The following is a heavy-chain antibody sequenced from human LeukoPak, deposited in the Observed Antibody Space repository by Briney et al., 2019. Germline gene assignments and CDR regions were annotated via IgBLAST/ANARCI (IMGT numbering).Heavy chain of an antibody. D-gene: IGHD1-14*01. CDR1: GHTFTGSY. CDR2: IILNGGAT. J-gene: IGHJ4*02. V-gene: IGHV1-2*06. Sequence: ASVKVSCKASGHTFTGSYMHWVRQAPGQGLEWMGRIILNGGATSYAQKFQGRVTLTRDTSISTAYMELIRQTSDDTAVYYCATDGGNHNFDYWGQGTLVTVSS. CDR3: ATDGGNHNFDY.